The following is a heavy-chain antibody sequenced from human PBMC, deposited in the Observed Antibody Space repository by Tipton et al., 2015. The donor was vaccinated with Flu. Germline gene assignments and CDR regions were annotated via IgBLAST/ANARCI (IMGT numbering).Heavy chain of an antibody. CDR1: GFTFSNYG. V-gene: IGHV3-33*08. D-gene: IGHD2-21*02. Sequence: SLRLSCAASGFTFSNYGMHWVRQAPGKGLEWVAIIWFDGRSQYYADSVKGRFTISRDNSRNTLFLQMNSLRAEDTAVYFCARGHTPVVPANHYYYMDVWGKGTTVTVSS. CDR3: ARGHTPVVPANHYYYMDV. CDR2: IWFDGRSQ. J-gene: IGHJ6*03.